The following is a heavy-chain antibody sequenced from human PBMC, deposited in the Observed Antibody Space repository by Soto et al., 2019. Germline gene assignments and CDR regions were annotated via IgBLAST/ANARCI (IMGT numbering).Heavy chain of an antibody. Sequence: EVQLEESGGGLVQPGGSLRLSCAASGFPVRSYWMTWVRQATGKGLEWVANIKEDGSEQYQVASVKGRFTFSRDNAKNTLYLQMHSLRVEDTAVYYCARLTAAGGVDQFDYWGQGTLLTVSS. V-gene: IGHV3-7*05. D-gene: IGHD6-13*01. CDR3: ARLTAAGGVDQFDY. J-gene: IGHJ4*02. CDR2: IKEDGSEQ. CDR1: GFPVRSYW.